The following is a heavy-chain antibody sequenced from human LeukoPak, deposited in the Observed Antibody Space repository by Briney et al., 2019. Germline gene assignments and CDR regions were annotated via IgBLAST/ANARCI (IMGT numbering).Heavy chain of an antibody. Sequence: PSETLSLTCTVSGGSISSYYWSWIRQPPGKGLEWIGYIYYSGSTNYNPSLKSRVTISVDTSKNQFSLKLSSVTAADTAVYYCARDEYSSRYWFDPWGQGTLVTVSS. D-gene: IGHD6-6*01. V-gene: IGHV4-59*01. CDR1: GGSISSYY. CDR2: IYYSGST. CDR3: ARDEYSSRYWFDP. J-gene: IGHJ5*02.